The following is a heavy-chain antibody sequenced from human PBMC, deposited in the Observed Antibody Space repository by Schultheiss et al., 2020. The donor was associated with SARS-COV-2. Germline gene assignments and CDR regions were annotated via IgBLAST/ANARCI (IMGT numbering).Heavy chain of an antibody. Sequence: SETLSLTCAVSGGSISSSNWWSWVRQPPGKGLEWIGEIYHSGSTNYNPSLKSRVTMSVDTSKNQFSLKLSSVTAADTAVYYCARALSPIAAAGTGWFDPWGQGTLVTVSS. CDR3: ARALSPIAAAGTGWFDP. CDR1: GGSISSSNW. D-gene: IGHD6-13*01. J-gene: IGHJ5*02. V-gene: IGHV4-4*02. CDR2: IYHSGST.